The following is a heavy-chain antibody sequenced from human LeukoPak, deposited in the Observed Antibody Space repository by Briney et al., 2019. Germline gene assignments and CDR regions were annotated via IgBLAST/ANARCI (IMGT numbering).Heavy chain of an antibody. D-gene: IGHD6-13*01. CDR2: FYNSGST. Sequence: SETLSLTCTVSGGSISSSNYYWGWVRQPPGKGLEWIGSFYNSGSTYYNPSLKSRVTISVDTSKNQFSLKLSSVTAADTAFYYCARTGYSSSWYPYWGQGTLVTVSS. J-gene: IGHJ4*02. V-gene: IGHV4-39*01. CDR3: ARTGYSSSWYPY. CDR1: GGSISSSNYY.